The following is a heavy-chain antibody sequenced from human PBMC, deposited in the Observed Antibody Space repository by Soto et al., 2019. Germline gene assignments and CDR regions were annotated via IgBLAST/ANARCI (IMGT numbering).Heavy chain of an antibody. Sequence: PGGSLRLSCAASGFTFNTYAMNWVRQAPGKGLEWVASISGSGGTINYADSVKGRFTTSRDTSKNTLYLQMNSLSAEDTAVYHCAKGFIVVVTAIRPDDNFDVWGQGTMVTVSS. CDR3: AKGFIVVVTAIRPDDNFDV. V-gene: IGHV3-23*01. CDR1: GFTFNTYA. D-gene: IGHD2-21*02. CDR2: ISGSGGTI. J-gene: IGHJ3*01.